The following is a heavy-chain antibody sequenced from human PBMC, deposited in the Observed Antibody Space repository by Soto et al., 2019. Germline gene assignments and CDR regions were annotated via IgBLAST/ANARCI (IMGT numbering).Heavy chain of an antibody. CDR1: RFTFSNYW. V-gene: IGHV3-74*01. CDR3: ARHRDAHMDV. Sequence: LRLSCAASRFTFSNYWMHWVRQAPGKGLVWVSRINSDGSSTNYADSVRGRFTISRDSAKNTLYLQMNSLRAEDTAVYYCARHRDAHMDVWGQGTTVTVSS. J-gene: IGHJ6*02. CDR2: INSDGSST.